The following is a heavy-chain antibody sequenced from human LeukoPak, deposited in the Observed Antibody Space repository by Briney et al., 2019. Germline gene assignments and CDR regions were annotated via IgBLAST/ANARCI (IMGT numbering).Heavy chain of an antibody. D-gene: IGHD5-12*01. CDR2: MNPNSGNT. J-gene: IGHJ4*02. Sequence: ASVKVSCKASGYTFTSYDVNWVRQATGQGLEWMGWMNPNSGNTGYAQKFQGRVTITRNTSITTAYMELSGPTSDDTAVYYCASYSAYAQWGQGTLVTVSS. CDR3: ASYSAYAQ. CDR1: GYTFTSYD. V-gene: IGHV1-8*03.